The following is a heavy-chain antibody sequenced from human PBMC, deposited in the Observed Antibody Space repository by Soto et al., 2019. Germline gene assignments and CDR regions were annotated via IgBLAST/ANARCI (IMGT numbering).Heavy chain of an antibody. Sequence: QVQLVQSGAEVKKPGSSVKVSCKASGGTFSSYTISWVRQAPGQGLEWMGRIIPILGIANYAQKFQGRVTITADKSTSTASMEVSSLRSEDTAVYYCASENHRDYSASGSYSYYYGMDVWGQGTTVTVSS. CDR2: IIPILGIA. V-gene: IGHV1-69*02. D-gene: IGHD3-10*01. CDR1: GGTFSSYT. J-gene: IGHJ6*02. CDR3: ASENHRDYSASGSYSYYYGMDV.